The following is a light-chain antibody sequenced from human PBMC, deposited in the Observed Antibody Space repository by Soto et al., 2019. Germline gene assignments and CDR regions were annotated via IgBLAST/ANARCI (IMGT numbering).Light chain of an antibody. J-gene: IGLJ2*01. Sequence: QSVLTQPASVSGSPGQSITISCTGTSSDIGGYNFVSWYQQHPGKAPKLMIFEVTYRPSGVSNRFSGSKSGNTASLTISGLQAEDGADYYCSSYTSSNSVVFGGGTKLTVL. CDR3: SSYTSSNSVV. CDR2: EVT. CDR1: SSDIGGYNF. V-gene: IGLV2-14*01.